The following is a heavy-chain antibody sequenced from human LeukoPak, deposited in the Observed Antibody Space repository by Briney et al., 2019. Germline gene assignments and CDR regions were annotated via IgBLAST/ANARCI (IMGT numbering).Heavy chain of an antibody. J-gene: IGHJ4*02. CDR2: ISGSGGST. D-gene: IGHD4-23*01. Sequence: AGGSLRLSCAASGFTFSSYAMGWVRQAPGKGLEGVSAISGSGGSTYYEDSVKGRFTISRDNSKTTLYLQMNSLRAEDTAVYYCAKPFQYDYGGNRAPLDYWGQGTLVTVSS. V-gene: IGHV3-23*01. CDR3: AKPFQYDYGGNRAPLDY. CDR1: GFTFSSYA.